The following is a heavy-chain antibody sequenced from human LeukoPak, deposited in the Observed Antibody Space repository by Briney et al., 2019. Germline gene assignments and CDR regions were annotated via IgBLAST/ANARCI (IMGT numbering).Heavy chain of an antibody. CDR2: IYHSGST. CDR1: GGSISSGGYS. V-gene: IGHV4-30-2*01. Sequence: SETLSLTCAVSGGSISSGGYSWSWIRQPPGKGLEWIGYIYHSGSTCYNPSLKSRVTISVDRSKNQFSLKLSSVTAADTAVYYCARAGTTGAFDIWGQGTMVTVSS. D-gene: IGHD1-7*01. CDR3: ARAGTTGAFDI. J-gene: IGHJ3*02.